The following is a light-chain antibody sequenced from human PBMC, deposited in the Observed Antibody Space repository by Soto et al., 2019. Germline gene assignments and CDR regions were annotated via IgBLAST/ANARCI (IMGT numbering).Light chain of an antibody. J-gene: IGLJ3*02. CDR2: DVS. CDR1: SSDVGGYNF. CDR3: CSYAGSYTVV. V-gene: IGLV2-11*01. Sequence: QSVLTQPRSVSGSPGQSVTISCTGTSSDVGGYNFVSWYQHHPGKAPKLMIYDVSKRPSGVPDRFSGSKSGSTASLTISGLQAEDEADYYCCSYAGSYTVVFGGGTKVTVL.